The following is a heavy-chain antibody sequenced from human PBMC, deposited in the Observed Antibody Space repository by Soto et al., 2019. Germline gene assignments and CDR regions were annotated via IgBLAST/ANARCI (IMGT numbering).Heavy chain of an antibody. J-gene: IGHJ4*02. CDR3: ASTVPTVNPYSFDY. CDR2: IIPIFGIA. D-gene: IGHD4-17*01. CDR1: GGTFSSYA. Sequence: ASVKVSCKASGGTFSSYAISWVRQAPGQGLEWMGGIIPIFGIANYAQKFQGRVTITADKSTSTAYMELSSLRSEDTAVYYCASTVPTVNPYSFDYWGQGTLVPSPQ. V-gene: IGHV1-69*10.